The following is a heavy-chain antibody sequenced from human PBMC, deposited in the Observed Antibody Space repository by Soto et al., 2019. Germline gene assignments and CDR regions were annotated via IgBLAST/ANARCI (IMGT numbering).Heavy chain of an antibody. Sequence: EVQLLESGGDLVQPGGSLRLSCAASGITLSSYAMSWVCQAPGKGPEWVSGISASGGSTSYADSVKGRFTISRDNSKNTLYLQMNSLRADDTAVYHCAKGQNSGTYRFYFDYWGQGALVTVSS. CDR1: GITLSSYA. CDR3: AKGQNSGTYRFYFDY. V-gene: IGHV3-23*01. D-gene: IGHD1-26*01. J-gene: IGHJ4*02. CDR2: ISASGGST.